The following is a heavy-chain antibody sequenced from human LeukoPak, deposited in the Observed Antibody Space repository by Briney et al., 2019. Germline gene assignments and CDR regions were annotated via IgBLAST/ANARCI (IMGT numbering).Heavy chain of an antibody. J-gene: IGHJ4*02. D-gene: IGHD4-23*01. Sequence: PSETLSLTCAVYGGSFSGYYWSWIRQPPGKGLEWIGEINHSGSTNYNPSLKSRVTISVDTSKNQFSLKLSSVTAADTAVYYCARGRGRSRNYGGNSVYFDYWGQGTLVTVSS. V-gene: IGHV4-34*01. CDR2: INHSGST. CDR3: ARGRGRSRNYGGNSVYFDY. CDR1: GGSFSGYY.